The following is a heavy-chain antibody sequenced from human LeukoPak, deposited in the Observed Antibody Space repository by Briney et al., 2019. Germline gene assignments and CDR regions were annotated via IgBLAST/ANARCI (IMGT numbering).Heavy chain of an antibody. CDR3: ARDFDYDILTGQPAFDY. D-gene: IGHD3-9*01. J-gene: IGHJ4*02. CDR2: INPSGGST. V-gene: IGHV1-46*01. Sequence: GASVKVSCKAFGYTFTSNYMHWVRQAPGQGPEWMGIINPSGGSTSYAQKFQGRVTMTRDTSTSTVYMELSSLRSEDTAVYYCARDFDYDILTGQPAFDYWGQGTLVTVSS. CDR1: GYTFTSNY.